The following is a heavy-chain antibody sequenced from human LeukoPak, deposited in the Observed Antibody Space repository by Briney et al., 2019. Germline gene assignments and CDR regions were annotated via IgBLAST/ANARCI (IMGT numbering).Heavy chain of an antibody. Sequence: GASVTVSCMASGYTFTSYGISWVRQAPGQGLEWMGWISAYKGNTNYAQKLQGRVTMTTDTSTRTAYMELRSLRSDDTAVYYCARVRGVATSGAFDIWGQGTMVTVSS. CDR3: ARVRGVATSGAFDI. J-gene: IGHJ3*02. V-gene: IGHV1-18*01. CDR2: ISAYKGNT. D-gene: IGHD5-12*01. CDR1: GYTFTSYG.